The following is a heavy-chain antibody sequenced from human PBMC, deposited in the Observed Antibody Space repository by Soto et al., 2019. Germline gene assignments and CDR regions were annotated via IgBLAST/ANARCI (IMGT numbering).Heavy chain of an antibody. J-gene: IGHJ4*02. CDR3: AKDLYYYYDSRPGVY. D-gene: IGHD3-22*01. CDR2: ISAYNGNT. CDR1: GYTFTSYG. Sequence: ASVKVSCKASGYTFTSYGISWVRQAPGQGLEWMGWISAYNGNTNYAQKLQGRVTMTTDTSTSTAYMELRSLRSDDTAVYYCAKDLYYYYDSRPGVYWSQGTLVTVSS. V-gene: IGHV1-18*01.